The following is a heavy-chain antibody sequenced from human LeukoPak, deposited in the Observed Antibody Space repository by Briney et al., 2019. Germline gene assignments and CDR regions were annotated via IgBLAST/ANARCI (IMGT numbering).Heavy chain of an antibody. V-gene: IGHV5-51*01. CDR2: IYPDDSDT. J-gene: IGHJ4*02. D-gene: IGHD6-13*01. CDR3: AXXXXXXXSWYGFVDF. Sequence: GESLKISCKGSGYSFTSYWIGWVRQMPGKGLEWMGIIYPDDSDTRYSPSFQGHVTISVDKTISTAYLQWSSLKASDTAMYYCAXXXXXXXSWYGFVDFWGQGTLVTVSS. CDR1: GYSFTSYW.